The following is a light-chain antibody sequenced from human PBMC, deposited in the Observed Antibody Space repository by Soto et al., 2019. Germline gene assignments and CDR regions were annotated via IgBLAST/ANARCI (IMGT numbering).Light chain of an antibody. Sequence: QSVLTQSPSVSGTPGQRVTISCSGSSSNIGCNTVNWYQQLPGTAPKLLIYTINQRPSGVPDRFSGSKSGTSASLAISGLQSEDEADYYCAAWDDSVNGVVFGGGTKLTVL. V-gene: IGLV1-44*01. CDR3: AAWDDSVNGVV. J-gene: IGLJ2*01. CDR2: TIN. CDR1: SSNIGCNT.